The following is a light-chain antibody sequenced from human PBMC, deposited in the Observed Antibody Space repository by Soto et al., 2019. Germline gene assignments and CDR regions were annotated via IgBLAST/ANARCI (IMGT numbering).Light chain of an antibody. J-gene: IGLJ1*01. CDR2: DDN. CDR1: SSNIGGNS. CDR3: GSWDSSLSAYV. Sequence: HSVLTQPPSVSAAPGKKITISCSGSSSNIGGNSVSWYQQLPGTAPKLLIYDDNKRPSGIPDRFSGSKSGTSATPGITGFQTGDEADYYCGSWDSSLSAYVFGTGTKVTVL. V-gene: IGLV1-51*01.